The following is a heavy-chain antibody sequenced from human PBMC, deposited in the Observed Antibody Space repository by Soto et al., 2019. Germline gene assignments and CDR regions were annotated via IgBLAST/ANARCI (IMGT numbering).Heavy chain of an antibody. CDR1: GGSINSSNW. CDR3: ARHGQVFYGMDV. V-gene: IGHV4-4*02. CDR2: IYLGGTT. Sequence: QVQLQESGPGLVEPSGTLSLTCAVSGGSINSSNWWSWVRQPPRKGLEWIGEIYLGGTTNYNPSLKTRVTISIDKSNSQFSLRLSSVTAADTAIYYCARHGQVFYGMDVWGRGTTVTVSS. D-gene: IGHD1-20*01. J-gene: IGHJ6*02.